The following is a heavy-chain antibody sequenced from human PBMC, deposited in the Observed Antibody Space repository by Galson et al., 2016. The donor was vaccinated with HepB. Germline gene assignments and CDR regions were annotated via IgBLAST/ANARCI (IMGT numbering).Heavy chain of an antibody. CDR3: ARESGYGDSGDYFDY. D-gene: IGHD4-17*01. J-gene: IGHJ4*02. V-gene: IGHV1-3*01. Sequence: SVKVSCKASGYTFSTYAIHWVRQAPGQRLEWMGWINAGNGDTQYSEKFQGRVTIARDTSASTTYMELSSLRSEDTAVYFCARESGYGDSGDYFDYWGQGTLVTVSS. CDR2: INAGNGDT. CDR1: GYTFSTYA.